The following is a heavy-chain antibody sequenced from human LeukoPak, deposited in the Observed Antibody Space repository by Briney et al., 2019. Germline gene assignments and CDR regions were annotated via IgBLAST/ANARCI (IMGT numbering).Heavy chain of an antibody. J-gene: IGHJ5*02. Sequence: ASVKVSCKVSGYTLTELSMHWVRQAPGKGLEWMDGFDPEDGETIYAQKFQGRVTMTEDTSTDTAYMELSSLRSEDTAIYYCARDNSVGDNAWWFDPWGQGTLVTVSS. CDR2: FDPEDGET. D-gene: IGHD1-26*01. V-gene: IGHV1-24*01. CDR3: ARDNSVGDNAWWFDP. CDR1: GYTLTELS.